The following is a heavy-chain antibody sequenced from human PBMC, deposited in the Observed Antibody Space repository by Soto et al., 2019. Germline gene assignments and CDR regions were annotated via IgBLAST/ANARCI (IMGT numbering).Heavy chain of an antibody. CDR1: GDSVSSNSAA. V-gene: IGHV6-1*01. CDR2: TYYRSKWYN. CDR3: ARDSRVAVAGTGDYYYYGMDV. Sequence: PSQTLSLTYXISGDSVSSNSAAWNWIRQSPSRGLEWLGRTYYRSKWYNDYAVSVKSRITINPDTSKNQFSLQLNSVTPEDTAVYYCARDSRVAVAGTGDYYYYGMDVWGQGTTVTVS. J-gene: IGHJ6*02. D-gene: IGHD6-19*01.